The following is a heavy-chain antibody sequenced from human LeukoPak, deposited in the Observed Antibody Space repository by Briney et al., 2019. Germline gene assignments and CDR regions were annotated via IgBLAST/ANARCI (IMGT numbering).Heavy chain of an antibody. D-gene: IGHD2-8*01. J-gene: IGHJ6*02. CDR2: INHSGNT. V-gene: IGHV4-34*01. CDR1: SGSFSNYY. CDR3: ARVVMVPGGMDV. Sequence: PSETLSLTCAVYSGSFSNYYWGWIRQPPGKGLEWMGEINHSGNTNYNPSLKSRVTISVDTSKNQFSLKLSSVTAADTAVYYCARVVMVPGGMDVWGQGTTVTVSS.